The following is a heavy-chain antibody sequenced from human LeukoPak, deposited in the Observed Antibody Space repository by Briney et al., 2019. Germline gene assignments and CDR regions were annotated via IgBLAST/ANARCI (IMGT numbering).Heavy chain of an antibody. CDR1: GFTFSSYA. CDR2: ISYDGSNK. V-gene: IGHV3-30*01. Sequence: QPGGSLRLSCAASGFTFSSYAMHWVRQAPGKGLEWVAVISYDGSNKYYADSVKGRFTISRDNSKNTLYLQMNSLRAEDTAVYYCARVGNLMVRGVMAHYYYYYYMDVWGKGTTVTVSS. J-gene: IGHJ6*03. CDR3: ARVGNLMVRGVMAHYYYYYYMDV. D-gene: IGHD3-10*01.